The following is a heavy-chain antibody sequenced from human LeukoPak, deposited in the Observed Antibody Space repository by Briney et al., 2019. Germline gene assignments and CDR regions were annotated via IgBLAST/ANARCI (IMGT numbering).Heavy chain of an antibody. V-gene: IGHV1-2*02. Sequence: ASVKVSCTASGYTFTGYYMHWVRQAPGQGLEWMGWINPNSGGTNYAQKFQGRVTMTRDTSISTAYMELSRLRSDDTAVYYCARAGAEYYDFWSGYFDPWGQGTLVTVSS. D-gene: IGHD3-3*01. CDR1: GYTFTGYY. CDR3: ARAGAEYYDFWSGYFDP. J-gene: IGHJ5*02. CDR2: INPNSGGT.